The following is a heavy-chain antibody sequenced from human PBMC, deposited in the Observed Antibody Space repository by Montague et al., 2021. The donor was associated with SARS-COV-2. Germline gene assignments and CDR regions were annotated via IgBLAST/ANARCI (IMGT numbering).Heavy chain of an antibody. CDR1: GYTLYGNW. Sequence: SLRLSCAVSGYTLYGNWMSWVRQAPGKGLEWVANIKLDGSEKYYVDSVRGRFTISGDNANNSLFLQMDNLRADDTAVYYCATGFGSDVWGQGTMVTASS. CDR3: ATGFGSDV. CDR2: IKLDGSEK. J-gene: IGHJ3*01. V-gene: IGHV3-7*03. D-gene: IGHD1-1*01.